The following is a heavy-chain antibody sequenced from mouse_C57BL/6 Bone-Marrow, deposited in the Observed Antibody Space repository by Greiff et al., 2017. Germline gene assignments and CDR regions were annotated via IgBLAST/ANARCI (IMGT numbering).Heavy chain of an antibody. Sequence: VQLQEPGAELAKPGASVKLSCKASGYTFTSYWMHWVKPRPGPGLEWIGYINPSRGSTKDNQKFKDKSTLTVDKSSSTAYMQLSSLTYEDAAVFYGTREATVVAPFYYWGQGTTLTVSS. CDR3: TREATVVAPFYY. V-gene: IGHV1-7*01. D-gene: IGHD1-1*01. J-gene: IGHJ2*01. CDR1: GYTFTSYW. CDR2: INPSRGST.